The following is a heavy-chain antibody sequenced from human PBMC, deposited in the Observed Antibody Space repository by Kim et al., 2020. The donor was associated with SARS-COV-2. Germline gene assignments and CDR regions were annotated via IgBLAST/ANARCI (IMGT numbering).Heavy chain of an antibody. CDR2: MNPNSGNT. D-gene: IGHD3-3*01. CDR1: GYTFTSYD. Sequence: ASVKVSCKASGYTFTSYDINWVRQATGQGLEWMGWMNPNSGNTGYAQKFQGRVTMTRNTSISTAYMELSSLRSEDTAVYYCARSQSTTRRSITIFGVVTGYYYYYYYMDVWGKGTTVTVSS. J-gene: IGHJ6*03. V-gene: IGHV1-8*01. CDR3: ARSQSTTRRSITIFGVVTGYYYYYYYMDV.